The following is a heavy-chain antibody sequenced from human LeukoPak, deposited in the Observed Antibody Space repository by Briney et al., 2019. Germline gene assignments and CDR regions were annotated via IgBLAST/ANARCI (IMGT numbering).Heavy chain of an antibody. D-gene: IGHD5-12*01. CDR1: SGSINTSNYY. V-gene: IGHV4-39*07. CDR2: IFYRVST. Sequence: SETLSLTCTVSSGSINTSNYYCGSVRQPPGKALELIGNIFYRVSTYKIPSLKSRATISVDKSKNQFSLKLSSVTAAETAVYYCARRGEWLRSDAFDYWGQGTLVTVSS. J-gene: IGHJ4*02. CDR3: ARRGEWLRSDAFDY.